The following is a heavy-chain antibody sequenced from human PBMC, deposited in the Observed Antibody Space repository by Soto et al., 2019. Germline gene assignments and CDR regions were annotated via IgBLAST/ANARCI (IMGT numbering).Heavy chain of an antibody. J-gene: IGHJ6*02. Sequence: PGESLKISCNGSGYSFTSYWIGWVRQMPGKGLEWMGIIYPGDSDTRYSPSFQGQVTISADKSISTAYLQWSSLKASDTAMYYCARHDPHYYYYYGMDVWGQGTTVTVSS. V-gene: IGHV5-51*01. CDR2: IYPGDSDT. CDR3: ARHDPHYYYYYGMDV. CDR1: GYSFTSYW.